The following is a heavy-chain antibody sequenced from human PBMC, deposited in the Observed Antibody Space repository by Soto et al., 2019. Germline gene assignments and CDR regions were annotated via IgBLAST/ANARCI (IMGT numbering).Heavy chain of an antibody. Sequence: QVQLVQSGAEVKKPGSSVKASCKDSGGTFSSYAISWVRQAPGQGLEWMGGIIPILGTANYAQKFQGRVTITADKTTSTAYMELSSLRSEDTAVYYCARSCSSTSCYTTSDYYYGMDVWGQGTTVTVSS. J-gene: IGHJ6*02. CDR3: ARSCSSTSCYTTSDYYYGMDV. V-gene: IGHV1-69*06. CDR2: IIPILGTA. CDR1: GGTFSSYA. D-gene: IGHD2-2*02.